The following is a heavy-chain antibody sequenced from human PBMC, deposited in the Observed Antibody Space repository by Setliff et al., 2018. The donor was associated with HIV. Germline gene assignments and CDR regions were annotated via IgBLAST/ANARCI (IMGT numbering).Heavy chain of an antibody. J-gene: IGHJ4*02. Sequence: PSETLSLTCTVSGGSISSGSYYWTWIRQPPGQGLEWIGEIDHSGSTKYHASLKSRVTISIDTSKNQISLKLSSVTAADTAVYYCARGLNYYGSGSYLPLGYWGQGTLVTVSS. V-gene: IGHV4-39*07. D-gene: IGHD3-10*01. CDR3: ARGLNYYGSGSYLPLGY. CDR1: GGSISSGSYY. CDR2: IDHSGST.